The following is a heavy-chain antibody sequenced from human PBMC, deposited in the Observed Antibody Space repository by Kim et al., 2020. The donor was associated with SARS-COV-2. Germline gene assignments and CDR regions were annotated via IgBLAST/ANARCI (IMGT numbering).Heavy chain of an antibody. CDR2: IIPIFCPA. CDR3: AREVWFGELFHYYYGMDV. D-gene: IGHD3-10*01. J-gene: IGHJ6*02. CDR1: GGTFSSYA. Sequence: SVKVSCKASGGTFSSYAISWVRQAPGQGLEWMGLIIPIFCPAPYAQKFQGRVTITADESTSTAYMELSSLRSEDTAVYYCAREVWFGELFHYYYGMDVWGQGTTVTVSS. V-gene: IGHV1-69*13.